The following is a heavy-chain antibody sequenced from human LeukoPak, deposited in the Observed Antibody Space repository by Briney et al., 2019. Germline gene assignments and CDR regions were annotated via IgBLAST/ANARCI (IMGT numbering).Heavy chain of an antibody. J-gene: IGHJ4*02. V-gene: IGHV1-2*02. Sequence: ASVKVSCKASRYTFTDYYMHWVRQAPGQGLEWMGWINPNSGVTPFAQKFQGGVTITRDTSISTAYMDVSGLRYADTAAYICGRDAGIYYDNSGSYYGPGDSWGQRTLISVSS. CDR2: INPNSGVT. CDR3: GRDAGIYYDNSGSYYGPGDS. CDR1: RYTFTDYY. D-gene: IGHD3-22*01.